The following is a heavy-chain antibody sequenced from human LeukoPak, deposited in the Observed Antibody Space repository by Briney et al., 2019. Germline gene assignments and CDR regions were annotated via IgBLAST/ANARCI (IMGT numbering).Heavy chain of an antibody. CDR2: ISYSGTT. Sequence: SETLSLTCTVSSASISSSPYYWGWIRQSPGKGLEWIGSISYSGTTYYNPSLKSRVTISVDTSKNHFSLKLSSVTAADTAVYYCAANSADYNSLGSSYKVWGQGTLVTVSS. D-gene: IGHD3-10*01. V-gene: IGHV4-39*02. CDR1: SASISSSPYY. J-gene: IGHJ4*02. CDR3: AANSADYNSLGSSYKV.